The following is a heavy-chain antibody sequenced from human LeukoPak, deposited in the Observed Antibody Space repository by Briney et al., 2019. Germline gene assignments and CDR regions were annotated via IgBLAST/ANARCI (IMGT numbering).Heavy chain of an antibody. Sequence: GGSLRLSCAASGFTVSSNYMSWVRQAPGRGLEWVSIIYSGGSTYYADSVKGRFTISRDNSKNTLYLQMNSLRAEDTAVYYCAIIQDYGDYYFDYWGQGTLVTVSS. CDR2: IYSGGST. CDR1: GFTVSSNY. D-gene: IGHD4-17*01. CDR3: AIIQDYGDYYFDY. J-gene: IGHJ4*02. V-gene: IGHV3-53*01.